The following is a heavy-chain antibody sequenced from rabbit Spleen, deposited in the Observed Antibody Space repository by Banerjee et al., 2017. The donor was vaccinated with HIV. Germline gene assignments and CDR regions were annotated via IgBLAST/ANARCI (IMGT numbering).Heavy chain of an antibody. D-gene: IGHD1-1*01. Sequence: QEQLVESGGGLVQPGGSLKLSCTASGFSFSNKAVMCWVRQAPGKGLEWIACIGIGSSGNTYYAGWAKSRFTISQTSSTTVTLQMTSLTAADTATYFCATEYVNTFNLWGPGTLVTVS. CDR2: IGIGSSGNT. CDR1: GFSFSNKAV. V-gene: IGHV1S45*01. J-gene: IGHJ4*01. CDR3: ATEYVNTFNL.